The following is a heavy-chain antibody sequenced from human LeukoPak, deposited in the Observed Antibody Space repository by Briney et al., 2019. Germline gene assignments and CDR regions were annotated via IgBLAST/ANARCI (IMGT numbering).Heavy chain of an antibody. CDR1: GFTFSSYA. J-gene: IGHJ4*02. V-gene: IGHV3-23*01. CDR3: ARSPRRYYGSGSYYPHDY. CDR2: ISGSGGST. Sequence: GGSLRLSCAASGFTFSSYAMSWVRQAPGKGLEWVSAISGSGGSTYYADSVKGRFTISRDNAKNSLYLQMNSQRAEDTAVYYCARSPRRYYGSGSYYPHDYWGQGTLVTVSS. D-gene: IGHD3-10*01.